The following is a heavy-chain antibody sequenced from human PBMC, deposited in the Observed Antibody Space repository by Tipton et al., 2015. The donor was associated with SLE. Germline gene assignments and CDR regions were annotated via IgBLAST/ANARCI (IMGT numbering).Heavy chain of an antibody. V-gene: IGHV4-34*01. J-gene: IGHJ6*02. CDR2: ISHRGAT. D-gene: IGHD1-1*01. Sequence: WSWIRQPPGKGLEWIGEISHRGATNYNPSFKSRATISIDTSKNQFSLKLSSVTAADTAVYYCSTVRSDYGMDVWVQGTTVPVSS. CDR3: STVRSDYGMDV.